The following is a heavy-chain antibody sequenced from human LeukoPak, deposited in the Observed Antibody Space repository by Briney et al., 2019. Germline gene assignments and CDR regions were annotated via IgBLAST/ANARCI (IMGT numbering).Heavy chain of an antibody. D-gene: IGHD1-1*01. J-gene: IGHJ6*02. CDR3: AREIPVQLDPHYYYGMDV. V-gene: IGHV3-30*02. CDR1: GFTFSSYG. CDR2: IRYDGSNK. Sequence: GGSLRLSCAASGFTFSSYGMHWVRQAPGKGLEWVAFIRYDGSNKYYADSVKGRFTISRDNAKNSLYLQMNSLRAEDTAVYYCAREIPVQLDPHYYYGMDVWGQGTTVTVSS.